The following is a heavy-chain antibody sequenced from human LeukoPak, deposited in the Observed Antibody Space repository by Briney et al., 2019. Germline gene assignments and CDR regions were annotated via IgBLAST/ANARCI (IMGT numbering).Heavy chain of an antibody. CDR3: ARHPWGPYYYYYYMDV. D-gene: IGHD3-16*01. CDR2: IYYSGST. V-gene: IGHV4-39*01. J-gene: IGHJ6*03. Sequence: SETLSLTCTVSGGSISSSSYYWGWIRQPPGKGLEWIGSIYYSGSTYYNPSLKSRVTISVDTSKNQFSLKLNSVTAADTAVYYCARHPWGPYYYYYYMDVWGKGTTVIVSS. CDR1: GGSISSSSYY.